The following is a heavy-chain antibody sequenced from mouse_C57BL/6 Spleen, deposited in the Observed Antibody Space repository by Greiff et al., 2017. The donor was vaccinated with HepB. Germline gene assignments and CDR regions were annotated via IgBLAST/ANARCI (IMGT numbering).Heavy chain of an antibody. D-gene: IGHD1-1*01. CDR2: IYPRSGNT. J-gene: IGHJ2*01. CDR3: APLRSPFDY. CDR1: GYTFTSYG. V-gene: IGHV1-81*01. Sequence: QVQLQQSGAELARPGASVKLPCKASGYTFTSYGISWVKQRTGQGLEWIGEIYPRSGNTYYNEKFKGKATLTADKSSSTAYMELRSLTSEDSAVYFCAPLRSPFDYWGQGTTLTVSS.